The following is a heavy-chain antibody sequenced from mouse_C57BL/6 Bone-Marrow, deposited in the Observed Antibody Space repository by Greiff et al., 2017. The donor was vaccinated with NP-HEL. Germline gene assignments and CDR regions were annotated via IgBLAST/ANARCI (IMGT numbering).Heavy chain of an antibody. D-gene: IGHD1-1*01. CDR2: INPSSGYT. V-gene: IGHV1-4*01. CDR3: SARTTGPRFDY. Sequence: VQLQQSGAELARPGASVKMSCTASGYTFTSYTMHWVKQRPGQGLEWIGYINPSSGYTKYNQKFKDKATLTADKSSSTAYMQLSSLTAEDSAVYYGSARTTGPRFDYWGQGTTLTVSS. J-gene: IGHJ2*01. CDR1: GYTFTSYT.